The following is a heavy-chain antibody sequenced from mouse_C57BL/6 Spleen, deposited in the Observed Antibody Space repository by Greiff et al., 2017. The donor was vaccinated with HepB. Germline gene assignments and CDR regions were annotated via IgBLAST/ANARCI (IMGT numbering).Heavy chain of an antibody. CDR2: IYPGSGNT. CDR3: ARKGVYDYDGFAY. J-gene: IGHJ3*01. CDR1: GYSFTSYY. D-gene: IGHD2-4*01. V-gene: IGHV1-66*01. Sequence: QVQLKQSGPELVKPGASVKISCKASGYSFTSYYIHWVKQRPGQGLEWIGWIYPGSGNTKYNEKFKGKATLTADTSSSTAYMQLSSLTSEDSAVYYCARKGVYDYDGFAYWGQGTLVTVSA.